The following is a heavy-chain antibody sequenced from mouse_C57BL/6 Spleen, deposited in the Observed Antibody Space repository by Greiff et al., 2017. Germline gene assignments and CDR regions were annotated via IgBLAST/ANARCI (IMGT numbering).Heavy chain of an antibody. Sequence: VQLQQSGPELVKPGASVKISCKASGYSFTGYYMNWVKQSPEKSLEWIGEINPSTGGTTYNQKFKAKATLTVDKSSSTAYMQLKSLTSEDSAVYYCARGGLRYGSSFFAYWGQGTLVTVSA. V-gene: IGHV1-42*01. CDR2: INPSTGGT. CDR3: ARGGLRYGSSFFAY. J-gene: IGHJ3*01. CDR1: GYSFTGYY. D-gene: IGHD1-1*01.